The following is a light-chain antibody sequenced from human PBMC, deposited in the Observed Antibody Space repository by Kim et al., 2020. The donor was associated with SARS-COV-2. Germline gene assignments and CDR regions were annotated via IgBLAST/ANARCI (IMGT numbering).Light chain of an antibody. CDR3: QQNYSAPHT. J-gene: IGKJ2*01. V-gene: IGKV4-1*01. CDR1: QSILYSSNNKNY. CDR2: WAS. Sequence: RATINCKSSQSILYSSNNKNYLACYQRKPGQPPNLFTYWASTRESGVPDRFGGSGSGTDFVLSIGSLQAEEVAVYAGQQNYSAPHTFAQGPKLE.